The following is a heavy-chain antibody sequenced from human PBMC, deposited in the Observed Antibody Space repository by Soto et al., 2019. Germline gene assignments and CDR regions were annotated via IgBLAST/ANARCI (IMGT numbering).Heavy chain of an antibody. CDR1: GFTFSDYY. J-gene: IGHJ6*03. V-gene: IGHV3-11*01. CDR2: ISSSGSTI. D-gene: IGHD2-2*03. CDR3: ARSGYCSSTSCYEGGYYYYYMDV. Sequence: GGSLRLSCAASGFTFSDYYMSWIRQAPGKGLEWVSYISSSGSTIYYADSVKGRFTISRDNAKNSLYLQMNSLRAEDTAVYYCARSGYCSSTSCYEGGYYYYYMDVWGKGTTVTVSS.